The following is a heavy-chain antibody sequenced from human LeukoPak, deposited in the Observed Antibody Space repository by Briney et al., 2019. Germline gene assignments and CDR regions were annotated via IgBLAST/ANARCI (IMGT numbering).Heavy chain of an antibody. CDR2: ISAYNGNT. Sequence: VASVKVSCKASGYTFTSYGISWVRQAPGQGLEWMGWISAYNGNTNYAQKLQGRVTMTTDTSTSTAYMELRSPRSDDTAVYYCARELLELRYYYYGMDVWGQGTTVTVSS. V-gene: IGHV1-18*01. J-gene: IGHJ6*02. D-gene: IGHD1-7*01. CDR3: ARELLELRYYYYGMDV. CDR1: GYTFTSYG.